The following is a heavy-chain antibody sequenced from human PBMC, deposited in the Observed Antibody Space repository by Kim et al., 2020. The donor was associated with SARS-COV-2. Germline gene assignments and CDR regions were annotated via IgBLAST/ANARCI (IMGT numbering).Heavy chain of an antibody. CDR2: IIPFFGTT. CDR1: EGTFDNYA. V-gene: IGHV1-69*13. Sequence: SVKVSCKASEGTFDNYAVTWVRQAPGQGLEWMGGIIPFFGTTNYAQQFQGRVTITADESTSTAYMELSSLRSEDTAVYYCATTIPSLRYGMDVWGQGTTVTVSS. CDR3: ATTIPSLRYGMDV. D-gene: IGHD2-2*01. J-gene: IGHJ6*02.